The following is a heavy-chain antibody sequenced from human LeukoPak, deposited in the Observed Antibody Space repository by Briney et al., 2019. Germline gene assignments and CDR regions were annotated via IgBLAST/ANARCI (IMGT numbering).Heavy chain of an antibody. CDR3: ARDSGVATFDY. D-gene: IGHD2-8*01. V-gene: IGHV3-23*02. CDR1: GFTFSSHA. CDR2: ISGNGAGT. Sequence: PGGSLRLSCTPSGFTFSSHAMSWVRQAPGKGLEWVSGISGNGAGTYYGDSVKGRLTISRDNSKNTLYLQMNSLRAEDTAVYYCARDSGVATFDYWGQGTLVTVSS. J-gene: IGHJ4*02.